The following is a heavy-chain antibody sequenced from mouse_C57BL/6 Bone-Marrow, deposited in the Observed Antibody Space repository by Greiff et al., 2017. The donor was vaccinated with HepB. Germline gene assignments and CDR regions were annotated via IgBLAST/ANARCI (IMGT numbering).Heavy chain of an antibody. CDR2: IHPNSGST. Sequence: QVQLQQSGAELVKPGASVKLSCKASGYTFTSYWMHWVKQRPGQGLEWIGMIHPNSGSTNYNEKFKSKATLTVDKSSSTAYMQLSSLTSEDSAVYYCARLSPGGGFAYWGQGTLVTVSA. V-gene: IGHV1-64*01. CDR3: ARLSPGGGFAY. J-gene: IGHJ3*01. D-gene: IGHD4-1*01. CDR1: GYTFTSYW.